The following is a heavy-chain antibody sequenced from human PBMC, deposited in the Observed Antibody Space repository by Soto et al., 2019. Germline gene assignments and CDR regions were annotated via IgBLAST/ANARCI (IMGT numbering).Heavy chain of an antibody. CDR1: GGSISSYY. CDR2: VYSTGST. D-gene: IGHD3-22*01. CDR3: ARDEYYDSNNWFDH. Sequence: SETLSLTCTVSGGSISSYYWSWIRQPPGRGLEWIGRVYSTGSTNYSPSLRSRVTMSVDTSQNQFFLRLSSVTAADTAVYYCARDEYYDSNNWFDHWGQGILVTVSS. V-gene: IGHV4-4*07. J-gene: IGHJ5*02.